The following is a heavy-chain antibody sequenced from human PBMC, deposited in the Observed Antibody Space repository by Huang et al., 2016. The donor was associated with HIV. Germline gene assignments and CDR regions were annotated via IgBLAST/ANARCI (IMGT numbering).Heavy chain of an antibody. CDR1: TVTFSADW. D-gene: IGHD2-8*01. Sequence: LVESGGGLVRPGGSLGLSCAGSTVTFSADWMTWVRQSPGKGLELVASIRQDGSEKHYVDSVEGRFNISRDNGKKLLFLEMRSLGVDDTAVYFCATKADAMDVWGQGTTVIVSS. CDR2: IRQDGSEK. CDR3: ATKADAMDV. J-gene: IGHJ6*02. V-gene: IGHV3-7*01.